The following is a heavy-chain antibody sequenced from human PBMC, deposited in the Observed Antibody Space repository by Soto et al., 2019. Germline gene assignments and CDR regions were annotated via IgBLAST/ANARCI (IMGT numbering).Heavy chain of an antibody. Sequence: GGSLRLSCAASGFTFSSYAMHWVRQDPGKGLEWVAVISYDGSNKYYADSVKGRFTISRDNSKNTLYLQMNSLRAEDTAVYYCARRQVGATPAPFDYWGQGTLVTVSS. J-gene: IGHJ4*02. CDR2: ISYDGSNK. V-gene: IGHV3-30-3*01. D-gene: IGHD1-26*01. CDR3: ARRQVGATPAPFDY. CDR1: GFTFSSYA.